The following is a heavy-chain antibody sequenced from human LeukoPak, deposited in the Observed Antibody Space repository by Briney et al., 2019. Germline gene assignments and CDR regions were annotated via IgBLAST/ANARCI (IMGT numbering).Heavy chain of an antibody. V-gene: IGHV3-30*02. CDR1: GFTFSIYG. J-gene: IGHJ3*02. D-gene: IGHD1-14*01. Sequence: GGSLRLSCAASGFTFSIYGMHWVRQAPGKGLEWVAFIRYDGSNKYYADSVKGRFTISRDNSKNTLYLQMNSLGAEDTAVYYCATGPHDAFDIWGQGTMVTVSS. CDR2: IRYDGSNK. CDR3: ATGPHDAFDI.